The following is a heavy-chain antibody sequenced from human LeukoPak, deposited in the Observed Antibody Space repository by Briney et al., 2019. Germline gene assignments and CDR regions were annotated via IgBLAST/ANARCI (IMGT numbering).Heavy chain of an antibody. CDR2: NSGSGGST. J-gene: IGHJ4*02. V-gene: IGHV3-23*01. CDR1: GFTFSSYA. Sequence: GGSLRLSCAASGFTFSSYAMSWVRQAPGKGLEWVSANSGSGGSTYYADSVKGRFTISRDNSKNTLYLQMNSLRAEDTAVYYCAKIRSRITIFGVVAPFDYWGQGTLVTVSS. CDR3: AKIRSRITIFGVVAPFDY. D-gene: IGHD3-3*01.